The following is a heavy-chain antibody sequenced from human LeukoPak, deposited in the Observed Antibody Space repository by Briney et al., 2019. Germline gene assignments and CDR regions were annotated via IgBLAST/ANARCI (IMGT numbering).Heavy chain of an antibody. CDR2: ISAYNGNT. V-gene: IGHV1-18*01. CDR3: AMTPISPCGGDCYSIDY. CDR1: GYTFTSYG. J-gene: IGHJ4*02. Sequence: GASVKLSCKASGYTFTSYGISWVRQAPGQGLEWMGWISAYNGNTNYAQKLQGRVTMTTDTSTSTAYMELRSLRSDDTAVYYCAMTPISPCGGDCYSIDYWGQGTLVTVSS. D-gene: IGHD2-21*02.